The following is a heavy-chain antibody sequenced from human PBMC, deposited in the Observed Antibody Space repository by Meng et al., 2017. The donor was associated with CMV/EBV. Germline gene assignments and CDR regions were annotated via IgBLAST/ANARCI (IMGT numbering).Heavy chain of an antibody. CDR3: AGRFTMVAGGGGWFDP. CDR1: GGTFSSYA. V-gene: IGHV1-69*05. Sequence: SVKVSCKASGGTFSSYAISWVRQAPGQGLEWMGGIIPIFGTPNYAQKFQGRVTITTDESTSTAYMELSSLRSEDTAVYYCAGRFTMVAGGGGWFDPWGQGTLVTVSS. J-gene: IGHJ5*02. CDR2: IIPIFGTP. D-gene: IGHD3-10*01.